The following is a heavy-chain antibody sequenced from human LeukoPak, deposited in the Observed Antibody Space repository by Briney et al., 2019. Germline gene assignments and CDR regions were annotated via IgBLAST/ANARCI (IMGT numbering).Heavy chain of an antibody. CDR1: GGSISSGGYY. Sequence: PSETLSLTCTVSGGSISSGGYYWSWIRQHPGKGLEWIGYIYYSGSTYYNPSLKSRVTISVDTSKNQFSLKLSSVTAADTAVYYCARVGYGDYRVDYWGQGTLVTVSS. V-gene: IGHV4-31*03. CDR3: ARVGYGDYRVDY. D-gene: IGHD4-17*01. CDR2: IYYSGST. J-gene: IGHJ4*02.